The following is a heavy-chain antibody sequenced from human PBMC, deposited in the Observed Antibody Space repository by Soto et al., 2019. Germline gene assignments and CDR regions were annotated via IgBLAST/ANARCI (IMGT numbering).Heavy chain of an antibody. CDR2: IYFSGST. J-gene: IGHJ4*02. Sequence: QLQLQESGPGLVKPSETLSLTCTVSGVSITNTSYYWGWIRQPPGKGLEWIGTIYFSGSTFHNPSLKSRLTISVDTSKTQFSLRLSSVTAADTAVYYCARHGSYWGQGTLVAVSS. CDR3: ARHGSY. CDR1: GVSITNTSYY. V-gene: IGHV4-39*01.